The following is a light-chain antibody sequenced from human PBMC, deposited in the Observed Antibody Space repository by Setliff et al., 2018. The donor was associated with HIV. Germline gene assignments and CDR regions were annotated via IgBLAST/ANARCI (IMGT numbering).Light chain of an antibody. J-gene: IGLJ1*01. V-gene: IGLV2-14*03. CDR2: GND. CDR3: QSYDIRLSDFV. CDR1: SSDVGAYNS. Sequence: QSALTQPASVSGSPGQSITISCPGTSSDVGAYNSVSWYQQHPGKAPKLLIYGNDNRPSGVPDRFSGSKSGTSASLAITGLRAEDEADYYCQSYDIRLSDFVFGTGTKVTVL.